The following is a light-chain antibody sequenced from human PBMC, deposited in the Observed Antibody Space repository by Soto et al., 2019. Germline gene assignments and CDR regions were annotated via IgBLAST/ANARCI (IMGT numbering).Light chain of an antibody. CDR3: QQGNSYPLT. CDR1: QDISSY. V-gene: IGKV1-9*01. CDR2: SAS. J-gene: IGKJ4*01. Sequence: DIKLTQSPSFLSASIGDRVTITCRASQDISSYLAWYQQKPGNAPNLLIYSASTLQGGVPSRFSGSGSGTDFNLTISSLQPEDLATYYCQQGNSYPLTVGGGTKVEIK.